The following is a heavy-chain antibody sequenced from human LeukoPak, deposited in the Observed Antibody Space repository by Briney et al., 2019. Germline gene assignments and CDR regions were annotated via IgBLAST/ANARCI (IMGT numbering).Heavy chain of an antibody. V-gene: IGHV4-59*01. CDR1: GGSISSYY. CDR3: ARFGDMFDY. CDR2: IYYSGST. J-gene: IGHJ4*02. Sequence: PSETLSLTCTVSGGSISSYYWSWIRQPPGKGLEWIGYIYYSGSTKYNPSLKSRVTISVDTSRDQFSLKLSSVTAADTAVYYCARFGDMFDYWGQGTLVTVSS. D-gene: IGHD3-10*01.